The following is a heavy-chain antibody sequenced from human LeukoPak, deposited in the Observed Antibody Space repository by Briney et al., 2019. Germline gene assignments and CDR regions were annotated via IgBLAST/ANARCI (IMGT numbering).Heavy chain of an antibody. D-gene: IGHD6-13*01. CDR1: GGSISSYY. V-gene: IGHV4-59*01. CDR3: AREKDLAAAPDY. J-gene: IGHJ4*02. CDR2: IYYSGST. Sequence: SQTLSLTCTVSGGSISSYYWSWIRQPPGKGLEWIGYIYYSGSTNYNPSLKSRVTVSVDTSKNQFSLKLSSVTAADTAVYYCAREKDLAAAPDYWGQGTLVTVSS.